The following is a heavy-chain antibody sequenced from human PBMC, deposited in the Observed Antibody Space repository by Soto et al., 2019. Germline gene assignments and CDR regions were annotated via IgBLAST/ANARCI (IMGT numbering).Heavy chain of an antibody. J-gene: IGHJ4*02. CDR3: ARLPKGSMVTS. D-gene: IGHD2-21*02. CDR1: GFRFGEHS. Sequence: LRLSCAASGFRFGEHSMNWVRQAPGKGLEWLSYITSSGDSIYYADSVKGRFTVSRDNAKNSLFLHMNSLRDDDTAVYYCARLPKGSMVTSWGQGALVTVSS. CDR2: ITSSGDSI. V-gene: IGHV3-48*02.